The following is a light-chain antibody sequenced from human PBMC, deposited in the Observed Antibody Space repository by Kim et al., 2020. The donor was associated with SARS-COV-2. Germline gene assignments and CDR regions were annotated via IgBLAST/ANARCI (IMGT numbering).Light chain of an antibody. Sequence: ASVGDRVTITCRASQSISTYLNWYQHKPGKAPKLLIYGASSVQSGVPPRFSGSGSGTDFSLTVSSLRPEDSATYYCQQSYSSPLTFGPGTKVDIK. J-gene: IGKJ3*01. CDR3: QQSYSSPLT. CDR2: GAS. CDR1: QSISTY. V-gene: IGKV1-39*01.